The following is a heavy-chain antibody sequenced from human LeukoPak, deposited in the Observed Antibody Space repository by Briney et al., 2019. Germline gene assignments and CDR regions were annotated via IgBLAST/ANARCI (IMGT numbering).Heavy chain of an antibody. CDR2: ISYDGSDK. D-gene: IGHD6-19*01. J-gene: IGHJ4*02. CDR1: GFTFSSYA. CDR3: VKDHTAVGGWYFDL. V-gene: IGHV3-30*07. Sequence: GGSLRLSCAASGFTFSSYAMHWVRQAPGKGLEWVAVISYDGSDKYYADSVKGRFTISRDNSKNTLYLQMNSLRAEDTAVYYCVKDHTAVGGWYFDLWGQGTLVTVSS.